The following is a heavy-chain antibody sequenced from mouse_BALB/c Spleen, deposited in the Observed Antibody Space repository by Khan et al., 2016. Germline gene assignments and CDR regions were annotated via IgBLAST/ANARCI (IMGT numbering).Heavy chain of an antibody. CDR2: INTYTGEA. D-gene: IGHD3-2*02. CDR3: ARRRLLKLCCAIDY. Sequence: QIQLVQSGPELKKPGETVKISCKASGYTFTNYGMNWVKQAPGKGLKWMGWINTYTGEATYXDDFKGRFAFSLETSASTAYLQINNLKNEDMATYFCARRRLLKLCCAIDYWGPGTSVTVSS. CDR1: GYTFTNYG. V-gene: IGHV9-1*02. J-gene: IGHJ4*01.